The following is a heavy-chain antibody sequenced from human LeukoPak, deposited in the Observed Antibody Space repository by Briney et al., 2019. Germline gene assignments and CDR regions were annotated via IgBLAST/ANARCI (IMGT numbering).Heavy chain of an antibody. CDR1: GGTFSSDA. V-gene: IGHV1-69*13. J-gene: IGHJ4*02. Sequence: SVKVSCKASGGTFSSDAINWVRQAPGQRLEWMGGIIPIFGTANYAQKFQGRVTITADESTSTAYMELSSLRSEDTAVYYCARGLHYDFWSGYWFDYWGQGTLVTVSS. CDR2: IIPIFGTA. D-gene: IGHD3-3*01. CDR3: ARGLHYDFWSGYWFDY.